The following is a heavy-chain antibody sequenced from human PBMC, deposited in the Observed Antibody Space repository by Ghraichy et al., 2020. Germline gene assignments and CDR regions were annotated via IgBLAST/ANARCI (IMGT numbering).Heavy chain of an antibody. CDR3: AKELSRPTLGYCSGGSCYPLSY. D-gene: IGHD2-15*01. J-gene: IGHJ4*02. CDR2: ISYDGSNK. CDR1: GFTFSSYG. V-gene: IGHV3-30*18. Sequence: GGSRRLSCAASGFTFSSYGMHWVRQAPGKGLEWVAVISYDGSNKYYADSVKGRFTISRDNSKNTLYLQMNSLRAEDTAVYYCAKELSRPTLGYCSGGSCYPLSYWGQGTLVTVSS.